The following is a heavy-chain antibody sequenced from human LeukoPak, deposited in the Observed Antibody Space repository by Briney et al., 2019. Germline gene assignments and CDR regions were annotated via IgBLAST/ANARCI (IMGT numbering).Heavy chain of an antibody. Sequence: ASVKVSCKSSGYTFSDYYIHWVRQAPGGGLQWLGRVDPEDAKAVYSENLQGRVTITADSFSDSTYMFLSSLISEDTAFYYCATSGRSSLAFDVWGQGTVVTVSS. CDR2: VDPEDAKA. V-gene: IGHV1-69-2*01. CDR1: GYTFSDYY. CDR3: ATSGRSSLAFDV. J-gene: IGHJ3*01. D-gene: IGHD3-10*01.